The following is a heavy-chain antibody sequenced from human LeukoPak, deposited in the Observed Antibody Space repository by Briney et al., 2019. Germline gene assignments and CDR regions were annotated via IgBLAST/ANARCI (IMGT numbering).Heavy chain of an antibody. Sequence: GASVKVSCKASGYTFITYGISWVRQAPGQGLEWMGWISADNGYTNYAQKFQGRVTMTTDTSTSTAYMELRSLRSDDTAVYYCARDDCTGTTCYLGSWGQGTLVTVSS. V-gene: IGHV1-18*01. D-gene: IGHD2-2*01. CDR1: GYTFITYG. CDR2: ISADNGYT. J-gene: IGHJ4*02. CDR3: ARDDCTGTTCYLGS.